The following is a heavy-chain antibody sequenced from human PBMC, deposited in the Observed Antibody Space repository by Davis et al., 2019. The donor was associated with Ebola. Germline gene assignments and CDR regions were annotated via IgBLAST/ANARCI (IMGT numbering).Heavy chain of an antibody. CDR2: ISGSATST. V-gene: IGHV3-23*01. CDR1: GFTFDTYG. Sequence: GESLKISCVGSGFTFDTYGMNWVRQAPGKGLEWVSYISGSATSTFYADSVKGRFSVSRDNSKNTMFLQMTSLRVEDTAIYYCAKDQHFIVATPDVGNWFDPWGQGTLVTVSS. D-gene: IGHD5-12*01. J-gene: IGHJ5*02. CDR3: AKDQHFIVATPDVGNWFDP.